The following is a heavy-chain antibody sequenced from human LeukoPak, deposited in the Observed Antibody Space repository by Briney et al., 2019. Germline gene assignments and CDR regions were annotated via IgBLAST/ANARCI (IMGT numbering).Heavy chain of an antibody. CDR3: ARNSHYYDSGSPGS. Sequence: GGSLRLSCAASGFTFSSYWMSWVRQAPGKGLEWVANIKPDGSEKYYVDSVKGRFTISRDNARNSLYLQLNSLRAEDTAVYYCARNSHYYDSGSPGSWGQGTLVTVSS. J-gene: IGHJ5*02. CDR1: GFTFSSYW. CDR2: IKPDGSEK. D-gene: IGHD3-10*01. V-gene: IGHV3-7*01.